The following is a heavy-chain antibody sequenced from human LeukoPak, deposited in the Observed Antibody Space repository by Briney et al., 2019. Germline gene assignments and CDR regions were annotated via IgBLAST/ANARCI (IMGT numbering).Heavy chain of an antibody. CDR1: GFTFRTYG. Sequence: GRSLRLSCAASGFTFRTYGMHWVRQAPGKGLEWVAFIWYDGSNKYYADSVKGRFTISRDSSKTSLYLQMSSLRAEDTAVYYCARGLHYDILTGYLDYWGQGPLVTVSS. D-gene: IGHD3-9*01. CDR2: IWYDGSNK. J-gene: IGHJ4*02. V-gene: IGHV3-33*01. CDR3: ARGLHYDILTGYLDY.